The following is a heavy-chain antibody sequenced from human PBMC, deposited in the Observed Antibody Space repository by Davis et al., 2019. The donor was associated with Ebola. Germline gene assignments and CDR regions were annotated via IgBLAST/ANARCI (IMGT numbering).Heavy chain of an antibody. V-gene: IGHV3-7*01. Sequence: GESLKISCAASGFTFSSYWMSWVRQAPGKGLEWVANIKQDGSEKYYVDSVKGRFTISRDNAKNSLYLQMNSLRAEDTAVYYCARDRYSDYWGQGSLVIVSS. CDR1: GFTFSSYW. D-gene: IGHD5-12*01. CDR3: ARDRYSDY. J-gene: IGHJ4*02. CDR2: IKQDGSEK.